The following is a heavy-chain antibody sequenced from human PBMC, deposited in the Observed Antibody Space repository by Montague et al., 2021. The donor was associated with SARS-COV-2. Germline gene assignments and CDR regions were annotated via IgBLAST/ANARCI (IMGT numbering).Heavy chain of an antibody. D-gene: IGHD2-8*01. Sequence: SETLSLTCTVSGGSISGYYWSWIRQSPGKGLEWIGYIYYSGSTKYNPFLERRVTVSVDRSKNQVSLKLSSVTPADTAVYYCARLLRSCSNGVGGTCYYYAMDFWGQGTTVTVSS. CDR1: GGSISGYY. J-gene: IGHJ6*02. V-gene: IGHV4-59*01. CDR2: IYYSGST. CDR3: ARLLRSCSNGVGGTCYYYAMDF.